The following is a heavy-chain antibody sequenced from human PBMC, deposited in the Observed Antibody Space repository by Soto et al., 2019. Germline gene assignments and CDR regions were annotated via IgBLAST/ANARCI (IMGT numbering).Heavy chain of an antibody. J-gene: IGHJ4*02. CDR3: ARGMREGMVVAAGENFDY. CDR1: GYTFTSYA. D-gene: IGHD2-15*01. CDR2: INAGNGNT. Sequence: QVQLVQSGAEVKKPGASVRVSCKASGYTFTSYAMHWVRQAPGQRLEWMGWINAGNGNTKYSQKFQGRVTITRDTSASTAYMEPSSLRSEDTAVYYCARGMREGMVVAAGENFDYWGQGTLVTVSS. V-gene: IGHV1-3*01.